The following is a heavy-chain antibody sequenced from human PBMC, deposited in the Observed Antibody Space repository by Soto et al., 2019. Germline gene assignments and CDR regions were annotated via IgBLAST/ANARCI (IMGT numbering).Heavy chain of an antibody. Sequence: GGSLRLSCAASGFTFSSYAMSWVRQAPGKGLEWVSAISGSGGSTYYADSLKGRFTVSRDNSKNTLYLQMSSLRAEDTAVYYCVKDGSSGWPYYYGMDVWGQGTTVTVSS. CDR3: VKDGSSGWPYYYGMDV. D-gene: IGHD6-19*01. J-gene: IGHJ6*02. CDR2: ISGSGGST. V-gene: IGHV3-23*01. CDR1: GFTFSSYA.